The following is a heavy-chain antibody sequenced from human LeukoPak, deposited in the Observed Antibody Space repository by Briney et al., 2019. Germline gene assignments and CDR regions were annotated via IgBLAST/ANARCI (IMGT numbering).Heavy chain of an antibody. CDR1: GGSISSSSYY. Sequence: SETLSLTCTVSGGSISSSSYYWGWIRQPPGKGLEWIGSIYYSGSTYYNPSLKSRVTISVDTSKNQFSLKLSSVTAADTAVYYCARGRGYCSSTSCYAFAPDYYYMDVWGKGTTVTISS. D-gene: IGHD2-2*01. CDR3: ARGRGYCSSTSCYAFAPDYYYMDV. J-gene: IGHJ6*03. CDR2: IYYSGST. V-gene: IGHV4-39*07.